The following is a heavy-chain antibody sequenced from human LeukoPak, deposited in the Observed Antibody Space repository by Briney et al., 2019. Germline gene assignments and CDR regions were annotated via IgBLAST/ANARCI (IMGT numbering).Heavy chain of an antibody. CDR2: ISAYNGNT. J-gene: IGHJ4*02. Sequence: ASVKVSCKASGYTFTSYGISWVRQAPGQGLEWMGWISAYNGNTNYAQKLQGRVTMTTDTSTSTAYMELRSLRSDATAVYYCAVDPRLYYYDSSGYFVYWGQGTLVTVSS. CDR1: GYTFTSYG. V-gene: IGHV1-18*01. D-gene: IGHD3-22*01. CDR3: AVDPRLYYYDSSGYFVY.